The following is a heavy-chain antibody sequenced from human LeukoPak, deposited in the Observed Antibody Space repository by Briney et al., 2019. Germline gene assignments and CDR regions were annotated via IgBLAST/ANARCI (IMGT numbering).Heavy chain of an antibody. CDR1: GGSISSYY. CDR2: IYYSGST. V-gene: IGHV4-59*01. Sequence: SETLSLTCTVSGGSISSYYWSWIRQPPGKGLEWIGYIYYSGSTNYNPSLKSRVTISVDTSKNQFSLKLSSVTAADTAVYYCARDRGPTVTTFFDYWGQGTLVTVSS. J-gene: IGHJ4*02. CDR3: ARDRGPTVTTFFDY. D-gene: IGHD4-17*01.